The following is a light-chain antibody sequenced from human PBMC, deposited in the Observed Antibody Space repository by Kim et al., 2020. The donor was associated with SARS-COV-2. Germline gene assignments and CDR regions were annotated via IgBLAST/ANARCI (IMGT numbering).Light chain of an antibody. CDR1: KLGEKY. J-gene: IGLJ2*01. CDR3: QTWDSITVV. Sequence: SGSPGQTLSINCAGDKLGEKYACWYQQKPGQSPVLVIYQDTKRPSGIPERFSGSNSGNTATLTISGTQAMDEADYYCQTWDSITVVFGGGTKLTVL. CDR2: QDT. V-gene: IGLV3-1*01.